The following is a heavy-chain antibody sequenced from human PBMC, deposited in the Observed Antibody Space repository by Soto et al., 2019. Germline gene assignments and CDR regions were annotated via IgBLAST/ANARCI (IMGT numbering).Heavy chain of an antibody. CDR1: GHSFTSYW. J-gene: IGHJ4*02. CDR2: IYPGDSDT. D-gene: IGHD6-19*01. V-gene: IGHV5-51*07. Sequence: GESLKISCKGSGHSFTSYWNSWVHQMPGKGLEWMGIIYPGDSDTRYSPSFQGQVTISADTSISTAYLQWSSLKASDTAMYYCARPAGLISSGWYGGIEYWGQGSLVTVSS. CDR3: ARPAGLISSGWYGGIEY.